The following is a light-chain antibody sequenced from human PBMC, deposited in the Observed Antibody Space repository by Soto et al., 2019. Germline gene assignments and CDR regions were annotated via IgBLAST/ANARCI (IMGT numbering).Light chain of an antibody. V-gene: IGKV1-27*01. CDR1: QDISYY. CDR3: QEYHSAPRT. Sequence: DIQMTQSPSSLSASVGDRVTITCRANQDISYYLAWYQQKQGKVPKLLIYGASTLQSAVPSRISGSVSGTDFTLTISSLQPEDIANYYCQEYHSAPRTFGQGTKVEIK. CDR2: GAS. J-gene: IGKJ1*01.